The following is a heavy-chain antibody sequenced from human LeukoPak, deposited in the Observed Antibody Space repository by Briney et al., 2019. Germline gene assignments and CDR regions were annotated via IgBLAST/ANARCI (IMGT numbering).Heavy chain of an antibody. CDR1: GFRFSDYW. CDR3: VRDPD. CDR2: IKEDGSEK. Sequence: PGGSLRLSCAASGFRFSDYWMNWVRQAPGKGLEWVANIKEDGSEKYYVDPVKGRFTISRDNAKNSVDLQMNRLRGEDTAVYYCVRDPDWGQGTLVTVSS. J-gene: IGHJ4*02. V-gene: IGHV3-7*01.